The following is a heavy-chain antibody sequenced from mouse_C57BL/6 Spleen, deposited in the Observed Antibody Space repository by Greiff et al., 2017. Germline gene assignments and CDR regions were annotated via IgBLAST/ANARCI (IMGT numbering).Heavy chain of an antibody. D-gene: IGHD2-2*01. CDR2: IYPRSGNT. J-gene: IGHJ4*01. V-gene: IGHV1-81*01. CDR1: GYTFTSYG. Sequence: QVQLQQSGAELARPGASVKLSCKASGYTFTSYGISWVKQRTGQGLEWIGEIYPRSGNTYYNEKFKGKATLTADKSSSTAYMELRSLTSEDSAVYFCARERNMVTPYYYAMDYWGQGTSVTVSS. CDR3: ARERNMVTPYYYAMDY.